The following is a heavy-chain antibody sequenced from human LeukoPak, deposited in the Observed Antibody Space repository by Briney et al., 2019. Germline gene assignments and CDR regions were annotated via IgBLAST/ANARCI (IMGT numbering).Heavy chain of an antibody. CDR3: ATETIGRHYDY. CDR1: GFTFSSCG. Sequence: GGSLRLSCAASGFTFSSCGFNWVRQAPGKGLEWVSSVGPTGTDRYYADSVRGRFTISRDNAKNSMYLQMDSLSDEDTAVYYCATETIGRHYDYWGQGTLLTVSS. CDR2: VGPTGTDR. J-gene: IGHJ4*02. V-gene: IGHV3-21*01. D-gene: IGHD1-14*01.